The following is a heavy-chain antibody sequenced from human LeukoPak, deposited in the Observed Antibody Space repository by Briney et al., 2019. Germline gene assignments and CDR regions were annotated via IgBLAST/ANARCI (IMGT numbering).Heavy chain of an antibody. CDR1: GGSISSYY. CDR2: IYYSGST. CDR3: ARARYYGSGSYYKHYYYGMDV. D-gene: IGHD3-10*01. J-gene: IGHJ6*02. V-gene: IGHV4-59*01. Sequence: SETLSLTCTVSGGSISSYYWSWIRQPPGKGLEWIGYIYYSGSTNYNPSLKSRVTISVDTSKNQFSLKLSSVTAADTAVYYCARARYYGSGSYYKHYYYGMDVWGQGTTVTVSS.